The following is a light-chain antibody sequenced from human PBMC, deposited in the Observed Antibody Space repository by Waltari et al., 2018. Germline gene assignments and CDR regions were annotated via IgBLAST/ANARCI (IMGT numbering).Light chain of an antibody. J-gene: IGLJ1*01. CDR2: AVY. V-gene: IGLV2-11*01. CDR1: NSDVGGYKY. Sequence: QSALTQPRSVSGSPGQSVTISCTGTNSDVGGYKYVSWYQQHPDKAPRLIIDAVYTRPSGVATRFAGSKSANTASLIISGLQSEEEADYYCCSYAGSFTWVFGTGTKVTVL. CDR3: CSYAGSFTWV.